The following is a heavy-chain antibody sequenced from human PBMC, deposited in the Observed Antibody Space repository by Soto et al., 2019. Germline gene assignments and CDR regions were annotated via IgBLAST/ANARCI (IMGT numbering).Heavy chain of an antibody. V-gene: IGHV3-23*01. Sequence: QLLESGGGLVQPGVSLRLSCTTSGFTFSSYAMGWVRQAPGKGLEWVSSLRGNAHYADSVKGRFTISRDDSKNTLYLQMNSLRAEDTAVYYCAKGYSSGWSEGYFDYWGQGTPVTVSS. CDR2: LRGNA. J-gene: IGHJ4*02. CDR3: AKGYSSGWSEGYFDY. D-gene: IGHD6-19*01. CDR1: GFTFSSYA.